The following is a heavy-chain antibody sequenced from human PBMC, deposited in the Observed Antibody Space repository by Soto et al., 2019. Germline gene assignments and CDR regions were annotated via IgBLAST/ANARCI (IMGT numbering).Heavy chain of an antibody. Sequence: ASVKVSCKASGYTFTGYYMHWGRQAPGQGLEWMGWINPNRGGTNYAQKFQVRVTMTRDTSISTAYMELSRLRSDDTAVYYCARAQEGIVVVPAASSFDYWGQGTLVTVSS. V-gene: IGHV1-2*02. CDR2: INPNRGGT. D-gene: IGHD2-2*01. CDR3: ARAQEGIVVVPAASSFDY. J-gene: IGHJ4*02. CDR1: GYTFTGYY.